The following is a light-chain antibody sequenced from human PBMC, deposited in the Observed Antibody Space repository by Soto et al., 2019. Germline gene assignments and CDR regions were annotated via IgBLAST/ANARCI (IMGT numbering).Light chain of an antibody. J-gene: IGKJ1*01. CDR2: GAS. CDR1: QSVSSSY. CDR3: QKYGSSPQT. Sequence: EIVLTQSPGTLSLSPGERATLSCRTSQSVSSSYLAWYQQKPGQAPRLLIYGASSRATGIPGRFSGSGSGTDFTLTISRLEPEDFAVYYCQKYGSSPQTFGQGTKVDSK. V-gene: IGKV3-20*01.